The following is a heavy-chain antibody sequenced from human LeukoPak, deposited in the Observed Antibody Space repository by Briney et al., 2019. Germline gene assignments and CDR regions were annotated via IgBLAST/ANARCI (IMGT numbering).Heavy chain of an antibody. CDR2: ISAYNGNT. Sequence: ASVKVSCKASGYTFTGYYMHWVRQAPGQGLEWMGWISAYNGNTNYAQKLQGRVTMTTDTSTSTAYMELRSLRSDDTAVYYCARDDRETTVVIAFDIWGQGTMVTVSS. V-gene: IGHV1-18*04. J-gene: IGHJ3*02. CDR1: GYTFTGYY. D-gene: IGHD4-23*01. CDR3: ARDDRETTVVIAFDI.